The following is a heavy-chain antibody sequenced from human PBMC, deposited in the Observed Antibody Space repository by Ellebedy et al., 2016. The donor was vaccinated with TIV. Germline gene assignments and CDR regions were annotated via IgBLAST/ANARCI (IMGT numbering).Heavy chain of an antibody. CDR3: ASGRGGLRLGELPADY. Sequence: GESLKISXAASGFTFSSYAMSWVRQAPGKGLEWVSAISGSGGSTYYADSVKGRFTISRDNSKNTLYLQMNSLRAEDTAVYYCASGRGGLRLGELPADYWGQGTLVTVSS. CDR1: GFTFSSYA. CDR2: ISGSGGST. D-gene: IGHD3-16*01. V-gene: IGHV3-23*01. J-gene: IGHJ4*02.